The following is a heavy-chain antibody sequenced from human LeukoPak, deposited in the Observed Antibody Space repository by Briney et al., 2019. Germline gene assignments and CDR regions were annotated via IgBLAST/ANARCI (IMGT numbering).Heavy chain of an antibody. J-gene: IGHJ3*02. CDR3: ARDRPYDSSGYDT. Sequence: PGGSLRLSCAASGFNFNIYEMNWVRQAPGKGLEWVSYISNTGNTIYYADSVKGRCTISRDNAKNSLYLQLNSLRAVDAAVYYCARDRPYDSSGYDTWGQGAMVTVSS. CDR1: GFNFNIYE. V-gene: IGHV3-48*03. D-gene: IGHD3-22*01. CDR2: ISNTGNTI.